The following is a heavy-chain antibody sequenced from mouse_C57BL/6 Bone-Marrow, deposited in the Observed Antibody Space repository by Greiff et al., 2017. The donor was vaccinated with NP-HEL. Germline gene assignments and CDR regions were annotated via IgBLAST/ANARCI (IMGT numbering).Heavy chain of an antibody. CDR1: GYTFTNYW. CDR2: IYPGGGYT. D-gene: IGHD2-2*01. V-gene: IGHV1-63*01. CDR3: ARCAVTTRSYWYFDV. J-gene: IGHJ1*03. Sequence: VQLQQSGAELVRPGTSVKMSCKASGYTFTNYWIGWAKQRPGHGLEWIGDIYPGGGYTNYNEKFKGKATLTADKSSSTAYMQFSSLTSEDSAIYYCARCAVTTRSYWYFDVWGTGTTVTVSS.